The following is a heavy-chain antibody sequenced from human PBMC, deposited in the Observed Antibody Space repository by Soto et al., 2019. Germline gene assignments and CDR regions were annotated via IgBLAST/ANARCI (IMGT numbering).Heavy chain of an antibody. Sequence: QVQLVQSGAEVKKPGSSVKVSCKASGGNFSSYTITWVRQAPGQGLEWMGGIVPILRTRNYAPTFQGRVTITADESTSTPYMELSNLRYGDTAVYYCARPRYCSGGRCYNNLDYWGQGNLVSVAS. CDR2: IVPILRTR. CDR1: GGNFSSYT. D-gene: IGHD2-15*01. V-gene: IGHV1-69*16. J-gene: IGHJ4*02. CDR3: ARPRYCSGGRCYNNLDY.